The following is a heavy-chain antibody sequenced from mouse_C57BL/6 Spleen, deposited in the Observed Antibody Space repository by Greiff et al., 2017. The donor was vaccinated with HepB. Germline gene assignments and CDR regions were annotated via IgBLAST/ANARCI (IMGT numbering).Heavy chain of an antibody. CDR2: IYPRSGNT. D-gene: IGHD2-4*01. Sequence: QVHVKQSGAELARPGASVKLSCKASGYTFTSYGISWVKQRTGQGLEWSGEIYPRSGNTYYNEKFKGKATLTADKSSSTAYMELRSLTSEDSAVYFCARHYDYDEDAMDYWGQGTSVTVSS. CDR3: ARHYDYDEDAMDY. CDR1: GYTFTSYG. J-gene: IGHJ4*01. V-gene: IGHV1-81*01.